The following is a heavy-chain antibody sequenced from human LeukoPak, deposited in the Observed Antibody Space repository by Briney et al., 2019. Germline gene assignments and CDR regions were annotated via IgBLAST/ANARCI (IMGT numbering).Heavy chain of an antibody. CDR2: IYTSGST. J-gene: IGHJ4*02. V-gene: IGHV4-61*02. D-gene: IGHD2-15*01. CDR1: GGSISSGRYY. Sequence: SQTLSLTCTVSGGSISSGRYYWSWIRQPAGKGLEWVGRIYTSGSTNYTPSFKSRVTISVDTYKNQFSLKLSSVTAADTAVYFCARETECSGGSCYQFDSWGQGTLVTVSS. CDR3: ARETECSGGSCYQFDS.